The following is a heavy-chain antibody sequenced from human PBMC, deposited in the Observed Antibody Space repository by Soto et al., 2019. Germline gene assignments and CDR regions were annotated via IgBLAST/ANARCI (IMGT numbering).Heavy chain of an antibody. CDR2: IIPIFGTA. J-gene: IGHJ6*02. Sequence: ASVKVSCKASGGTFSSYAISWVRQAPGQGLEWMGGIIPIFGTANYAQKFQGRVTITADESTSTAYMELSSLRSEDTAVYYCARVANYVDFWSGLYGMDVWGQGTTVTVSS. V-gene: IGHV1-69*13. CDR1: GGTFSSYA. D-gene: IGHD3-3*01. CDR3: ARVANYVDFWSGLYGMDV.